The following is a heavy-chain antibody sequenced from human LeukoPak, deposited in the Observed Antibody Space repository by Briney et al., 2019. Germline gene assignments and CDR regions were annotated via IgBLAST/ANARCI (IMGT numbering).Heavy chain of an antibody. CDR1: GYSISSGYY. Sequence: SETLSLTCAVSGYSISSGYYWGWIRQPPGKGLEWIGYIYYSGSTYYNPSLKSRVTISVDTSKNQFSLKLSSVTAADTAVYYCARTLIAAAGTVQHWGQGTLVTVSS. CDR2: IYYSGST. V-gene: IGHV4-38-2*01. J-gene: IGHJ1*01. D-gene: IGHD6-13*01. CDR3: ARTLIAAAGTVQH.